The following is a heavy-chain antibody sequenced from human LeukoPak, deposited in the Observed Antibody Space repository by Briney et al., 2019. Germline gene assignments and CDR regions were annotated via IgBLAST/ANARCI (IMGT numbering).Heavy chain of an antibody. D-gene: IGHD3-9*01. Sequence: GGSLRLSCAASGFTFNNYAMNWVRQAPGEGLQWVSGIGAGGTYTYYADSVKGRFRISRDNAKNSLSLQMNSLRAEDTALYYCARARLATGYYFDCWGQGTLVTVSS. CDR1: GFTFNNYA. V-gene: IGHV3-21*04. J-gene: IGHJ4*02. CDR2: IGAGGTYT. CDR3: ARARLATGYYFDC.